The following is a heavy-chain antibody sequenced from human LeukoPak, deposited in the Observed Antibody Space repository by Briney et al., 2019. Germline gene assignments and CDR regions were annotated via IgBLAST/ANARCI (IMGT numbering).Heavy chain of an antibody. CDR1: GGSFSGYY. D-gene: IGHD1-20*01. J-gene: IGHJ3*02. CDR2: IYYSGST. Sequence: SETLSLTCAVYGGSFSGYYWSWIRQPPGKGLEWIGYIYYSGSTNYNPSLKSRVTISVDTSKNQFSLKLSSVTAADTAVYYCARDRYNWNDASDAFDIWGQGTMVTVSS. CDR3: ARDRYNWNDASDAFDI. V-gene: IGHV4-59*01.